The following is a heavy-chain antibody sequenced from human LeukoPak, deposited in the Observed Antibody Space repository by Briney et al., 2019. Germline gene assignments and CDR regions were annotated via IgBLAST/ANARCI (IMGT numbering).Heavy chain of an antibody. V-gene: IGHV1-18*01. D-gene: IGHD3-10*01. CDR2: ISAYNGNT. CDR1: GYTFTSYG. Sequence: WASVKVSCKASGYTFTSYGISWVRQAPGQGLEWMGWISAYNGNTNYAQKLQGRVTMTTDTSTSTVYMELRSLRSDDTAVYYCARVGSGSYYNYFDYWGQGTVVTVSS. CDR3: ARVGSGSYYNYFDY. J-gene: IGHJ4*02.